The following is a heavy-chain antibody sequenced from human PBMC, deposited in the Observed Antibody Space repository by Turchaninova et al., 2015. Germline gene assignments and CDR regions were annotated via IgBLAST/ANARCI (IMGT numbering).Heavy chain of an antibody. CDR1: GGSISSSSYY. CDR3: ARAPWDYDSSGSLGAFDI. J-gene: IGHJ3*02. V-gene: IGHV4-39*07. CDR2: IYYSGST. D-gene: IGHD3-22*01. Sequence: QLQLQESGPGLVKPSETLSLTCTVSGGSISSSSYYWGWIRQHPGKGLAWIGGIYYSGSTFHNPSLKSRVTISVDTAKSQFSLKLCSVTAADPAVDYCARAPWDYDSSGSLGAFDIWGQGTMVTVSS.